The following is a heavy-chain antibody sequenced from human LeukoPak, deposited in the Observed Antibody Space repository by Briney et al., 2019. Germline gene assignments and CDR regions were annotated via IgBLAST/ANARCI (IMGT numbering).Heavy chain of an antibody. J-gene: IGHJ4*02. D-gene: IGHD5-18*01. CDR2: LNPNSGGT. CDR3: ASAYTAMALFDY. Sequence: ASVKVSCKASGYTFTGYYMHWVRQAPGQGLEWMGWLNPNSGGTNYAQKFQGRVTMTRDTSISTAYMELSRLRSDDTAVYYCASAYTAMALFDYWGQGTLVTVSS. CDR1: GYTFTGYY. V-gene: IGHV1-2*02.